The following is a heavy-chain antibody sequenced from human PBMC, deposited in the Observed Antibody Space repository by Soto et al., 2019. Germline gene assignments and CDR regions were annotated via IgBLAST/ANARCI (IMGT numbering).Heavy chain of an antibody. J-gene: IGHJ6*02. V-gene: IGHV4-31*03. CDR3: ARGRRVSRTVERGYSYGYRDRHYYYHGMDV. D-gene: IGHD5-18*01. CDR2: IYYTGST. CDR1: GGSIISGGHY. Sequence: SETLSLTCTVSGGSIISGGHYWTWVRQHPGKGLEWMGYIYYTGSTSYNPSLESRLTMSVDTSKNQFSLKLSSVTAADTAVYYCARGRRVSRTVERGYSYGYRDRHYYYHGMDVWCQGTTVTVSS.